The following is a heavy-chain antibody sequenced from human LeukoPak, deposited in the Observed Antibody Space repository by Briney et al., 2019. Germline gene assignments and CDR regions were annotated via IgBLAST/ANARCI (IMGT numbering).Heavy chain of an antibody. CDR1: GGSFSGYY. V-gene: IGHV4-34*01. CDR2: INHSGST. CDR3: ASQTVTRRFDP. Sequence: SETLSLTCAVYGGSFSGYYWSWIRQPPGKGLEWIGEINHSGSTNYNPSLKSRVTISVDTSKNQFSLKLSSVTAADTAVCCCASQTVTRRFDPWGQGTLVTVSS. D-gene: IGHD4-17*01. J-gene: IGHJ5*02.